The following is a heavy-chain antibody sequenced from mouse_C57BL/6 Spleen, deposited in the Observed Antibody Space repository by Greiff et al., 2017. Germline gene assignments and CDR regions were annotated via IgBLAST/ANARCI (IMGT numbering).Heavy chain of an antibody. D-gene: IGHD1-1*01. CDR1: GFTFSDYY. CDR2: INYDGSST. Sequence: EVKLMESEGGLVQPGSSMKLSCTASGFTFSDYYMAWVRQVPEKGLEWVANINYDGSSTYYLDSLKSRFIISRDNAKNILYLQMSSLKSEDTATYYCARDPYYGSHWYFDVWGTGTTVTVSS. J-gene: IGHJ1*03. V-gene: IGHV5-16*01. CDR3: ARDPYYGSHWYFDV.